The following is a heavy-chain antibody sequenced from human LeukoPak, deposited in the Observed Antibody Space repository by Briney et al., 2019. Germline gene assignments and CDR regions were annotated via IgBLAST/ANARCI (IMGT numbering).Heavy chain of an antibody. CDR1: GFTFSSYA. J-gene: IGHJ4*02. CDR3: AKDIVVVITAKGPFDY. Sequence: PGGSLRLSCVASGFTFSSYAMSWVRQAPGKGLEWVSAISASGGSTYYADSVKGRFTISRDNSKNTLYVQMNSLSAEDTAVYYCAKDIVVVITAKGPFDYWGQGTLVTVSS. V-gene: IGHV3-23*01. D-gene: IGHD2-15*01. CDR2: ISASGGST.